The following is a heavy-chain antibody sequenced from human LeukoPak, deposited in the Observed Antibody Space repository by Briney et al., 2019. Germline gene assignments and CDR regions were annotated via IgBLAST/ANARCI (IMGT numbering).Heavy chain of an antibody. Sequence: GGSLRLSCAASGFTFSSYAMNWVHQAPGKGLEWVSTVSGGGDNTYYADSVKGRFTVSRDNSKNALYLQMNSLRAEDTAIYYCAKHTADFWTVSHYWGQGTLVTVSS. D-gene: IGHD3-3*01. CDR2: VSGGGDNT. CDR3: AKHTADFWTVSHY. J-gene: IGHJ4*02. V-gene: IGHV3-23*01. CDR1: GFTFSSYA.